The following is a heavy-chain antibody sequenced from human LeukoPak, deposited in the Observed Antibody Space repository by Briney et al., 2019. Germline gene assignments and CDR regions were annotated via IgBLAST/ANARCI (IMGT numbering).Heavy chain of an antibody. CDR1: GFTFINFA. D-gene: IGHD4-17*01. V-gene: IGHV1-69*06. Sequence: ASVKVSCKASGFTFINFAFGWVRQAPGQGLEWIGGVIPLFGTAHYTQKFQGRVTFTADKSTTTAYMELRGLESDDTAVYYCARDSFTVTHPQHDAFDIWGQGTMLTVSS. J-gene: IGHJ3*02. CDR2: VIPLFGTA. CDR3: ARDSFTVTHPQHDAFDI.